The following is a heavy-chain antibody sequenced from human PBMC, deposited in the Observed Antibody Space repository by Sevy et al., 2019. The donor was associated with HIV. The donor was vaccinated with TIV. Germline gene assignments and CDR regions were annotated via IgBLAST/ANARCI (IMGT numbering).Heavy chain of an antibody. D-gene: IGHD1-26*01. CDR1: GFTFSSYG. V-gene: IGHV3-30*02. Sequence: GGSLRLSCAASGFTFSSYGMHWVRQAPGKGLEWVAFIRYDGSNKYYADSVKGRFTISRDNSKNTLYLQMNSLRAEDTAVYYCAKDGKGGATTLGYYYYYYMDVWGKGTTVTVSS. J-gene: IGHJ6*03. CDR3: AKDGKGGATTLGYYYYYYMDV. CDR2: IRYDGSNK.